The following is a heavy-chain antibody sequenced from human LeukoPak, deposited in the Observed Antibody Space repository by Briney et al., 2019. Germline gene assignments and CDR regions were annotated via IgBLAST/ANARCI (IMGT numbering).Heavy chain of an antibody. J-gene: IGHJ4*02. CDR2: ISGYNGIT. CDR1: VYTLLTSG. D-gene: IGHD5-12*01. V-gene: IGHV1-18*04. CDR3: ARANSAYDFGDY. Sequence: ASLKVSSEPTVYTLLTSGLLWVRHAPGQGLEWVGWISGYNGITKYAQKFQGRVTITRETTTTTAYMELRSLRSDDTAIYYCARANSAYDFGDYWGQGSLVTVSS.